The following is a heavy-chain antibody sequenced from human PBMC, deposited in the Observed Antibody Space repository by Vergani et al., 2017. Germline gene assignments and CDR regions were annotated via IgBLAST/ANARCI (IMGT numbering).Heavy chain of an antibody. D-gene: IGHD1-14*01. CDR2: TWYDGNNK. CDR1: GFTFYQYG. Sequence: QVQLVESGGGVVQPGRSLRLSCAASGFTFYQYGMHWVRQAPGKGLEWVAVTWYDGNNKQYADSEKGRFTISRDNSKSTMYLQMNSLRDEDTGVYYCARDLRLLYNRFDPWGQGTLVTVSS. CDR3: ARDLRLLYNRFDP. V-gene: IGHV3-33*01. J-gene: IGHJ5*02.